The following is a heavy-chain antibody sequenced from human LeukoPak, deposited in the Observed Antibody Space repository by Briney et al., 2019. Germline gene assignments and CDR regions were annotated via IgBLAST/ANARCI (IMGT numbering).Heavy chain of an antibody. CDR2: ISFDASNK. Sequence: GRSLRLSCAASGFTFSSYSMHWVRQAPGKGLEWVAMISFDASNKYYAASVKGRFTISRDNSENTLYLQLNSLRADDTAVYYCARNPYGDYPFDYWGQGTLVAVSS. CDR3: ARNPYGDYPFDY. CDR1: GFTFSSYS. D-gene: IGHD4-17*01. V-gene: IGHV3-30*04. J-gene: IGHJ4*02.